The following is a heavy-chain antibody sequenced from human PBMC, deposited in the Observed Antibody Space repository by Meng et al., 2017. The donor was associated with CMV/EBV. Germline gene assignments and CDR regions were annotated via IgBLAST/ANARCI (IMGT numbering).Heavy chain of an antibody. V-gene: IGHV1-2*02. CDR1: GFTFSDYY. D-gene: IGHD6-19*01. J-gene: IGHJ4*02. Sequence: QVQLVQSGAEMKKPVASVKVSCTTSGFTFSDYYRHWVRQAPGQGLEWMGWVNSNNDATNYARKFQGRVSMTRDTSISTAHMELSRLMSDDTAVYYCVRSSGWSLFDYWGQGTLVTVSS. CDR2: VNSNNDAT. CDR3: VRSSGWSLFDY.